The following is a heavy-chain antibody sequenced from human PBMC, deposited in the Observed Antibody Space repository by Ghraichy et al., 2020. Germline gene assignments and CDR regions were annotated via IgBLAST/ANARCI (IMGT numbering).Heavy chain of an antibody. CDR1: GGSISSYY. V-gene: IGHV4-59*08. D-gene: IGHD2-21*01. CDR2: IYYSRST. CDR3: ARVRARGDSDY. Sequence: SETLSLTCTVSGGSISSYYWSWIRQPPGKGLEWIGYIYYSRSTNYNPSLKSRVTISVDTSKNQFSLQLSSVTAADTAVYDCARVRARGDSDYWGQGTLVTVSS. J-gene: IGHJ4*02.